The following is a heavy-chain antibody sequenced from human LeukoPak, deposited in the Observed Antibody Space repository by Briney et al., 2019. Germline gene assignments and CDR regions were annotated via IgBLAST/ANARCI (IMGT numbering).Heavy chain of an antibody. J-gene: IGHJ4*02. Sequence: GRSLRLSCVASGFSFRTYAMHWVRQAPGKGLEWVAVIWNDGSKSFYAGSVKGRFTISRDNSKNTLYLQMNTLRGEDTGLYYCARDDYSETSGGTRDWGQGTLVTVST. V-gene: IGHV3-33*01. CDR3: ARDDYSETSGGTRD. CDR1: GFSFRTYA. D-gene: IGHD3-10*01. CDR2: IWNDGSKS.